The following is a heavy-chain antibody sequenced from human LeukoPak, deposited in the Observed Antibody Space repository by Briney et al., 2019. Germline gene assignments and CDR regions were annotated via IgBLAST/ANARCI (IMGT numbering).Heavy chain of an antibody. D-gene: IGHD3-22*01. CDR2: ISGSGGST. Sequence: PGGSLRLSCAASGFTFSSYAMSGVRQAPGKGLEWVSAISGSGGSTYYADSVKGRFTISRDNSKNPLYLQMNSLRAEDTAVYYCAKAHNLAYYYDSSGLGAFDIWGQGTMVTVSS. CDR3: AKAHNLAYYYDSSGLGAFDI. CDR1: GFTFSSYA. J-gene: IGHJ3*02. V-gene: IGHV3-23*01.